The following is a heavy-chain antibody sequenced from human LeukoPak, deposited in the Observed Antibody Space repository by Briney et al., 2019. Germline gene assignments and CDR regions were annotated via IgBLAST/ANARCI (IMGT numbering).Heavy chain of an antibody. CDR1: GGTFSSYA. Sequence: ASVKVSCKASGGTFSSYAISWVRQAPGQGLEWMGGIIPIFGTANYAQKFQGRVTITADESTSTAYMELSSLRSEDTAVYYCARDIATMIVVVIPDAFDIWGQGTMVTVSS. V-gene: IGHV1-69*13. CDR2: IIPIFGTA. D-gene: IGHD3-22*01. J-gene: IGHJ3*02. CDR3: ARDIATMIVVVIPDAFDI.